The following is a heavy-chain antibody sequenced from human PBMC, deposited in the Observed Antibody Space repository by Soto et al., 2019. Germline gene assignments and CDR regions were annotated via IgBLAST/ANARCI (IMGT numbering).Heavy chain of an antibody. J-gene: IGHJ5*02. CDR3: ARDQVVHYACWSGSKGWFDP. CDR1: GGSVSSGSYY. CDR2: IYYSGST. D-gene: IGHD3-3*01. Sequence: QVQLQESGPGLVKPSETLSLTCTVSGGSVSSGSYYWSWIRQPPGKGLEWIGYIYYSGSTNYNPSLTIRCTLQVGTSKHRFSLKPSSVPAADTAVYCCARDQVVHYACWSGSKGWFDPWGQGTLVTVSS. V-gene: IGHV4-61*01.